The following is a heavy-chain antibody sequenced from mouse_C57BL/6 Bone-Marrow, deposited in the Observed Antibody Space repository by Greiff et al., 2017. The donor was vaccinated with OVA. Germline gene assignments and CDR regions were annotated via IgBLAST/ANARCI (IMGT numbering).Heavy chain of an antibody. V-gene: IGHV1-52*01. CDR2: IDPSDSET. CDR1: GYTFTSYW. CDR3: ARKSSLTGTGFDY. D-gene: IGHD4-1*01. Sequence: QVQLQQPGAELVRPGSSVKLSCKASGYTFTSYWMHWVKQRPIQGLEWIGNIDPSDSETHYNQKFKDKATLTVDKSSSTAYMQLSSLTSEDSAVYYCARKSSLTGTGFDYWGQGTTLTVSS. J-gene: IGHJ2*01.